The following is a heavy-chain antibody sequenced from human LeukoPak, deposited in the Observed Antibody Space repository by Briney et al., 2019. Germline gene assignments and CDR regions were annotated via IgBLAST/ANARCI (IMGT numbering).Heavy chain of an antibody. D-gene: IGHD1-26*01. Sequence: GASVKVSCKVSGDTLTEVSIHWVRQAPGKGLEWMGGLDPEDGEIMYAQKFQGRVTIAEDTSTDTAYMELSSLRSEDTAVYYCATVGLLGGFYFDYWGQGTLVTVSS. J-gene: IGHJ4*02. V-gene: IGHV1-24*01. CDR1: GDTLTEVS. CDR3: ATVGLLGGFYFDY. CDR2: LDPEDGEI.